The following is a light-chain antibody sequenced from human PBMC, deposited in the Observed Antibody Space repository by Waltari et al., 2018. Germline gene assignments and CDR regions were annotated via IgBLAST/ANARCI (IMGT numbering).Light chain of an antibody. CDR3: SSYTTISTVV. J-gene: IGLJ2*01. CDR2: DVS. V-gene: IGLV2-14*03. CDR1: SSDVGYYNY. Sequence: QSALTQPASVSGSPGPSITISCTGTSSDVGYYNYVSWYQQHPGKAPKLMIYDVSDRPSGVSNRFAGSKSGNTASLTISGLQAEDEADYYCSSYTTISTVVFGGGTKLTVL.